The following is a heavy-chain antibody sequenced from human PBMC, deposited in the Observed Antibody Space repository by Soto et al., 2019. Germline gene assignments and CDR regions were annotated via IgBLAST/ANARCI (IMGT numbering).Heavy chain of an antibody. CDR1: GFIFTSYA. Sequence: EVHLVESGGGLVQPGESLRLSCAASGFIFTSYAINWVRQAPGKGLEWVSYISSSGTIIYYADSVKGRFTISRDNAKNPLYLQMNSLRAEDTAVYYCASFSRMTDGYYWGQGTLVTVSS. D-gene: IGHD4-17*01. CDR3: ASFSRMTDGYY. V-gene: IGHV3-48*01. CDR2: ISSSGTII. J-gene: IGHJ4*02.